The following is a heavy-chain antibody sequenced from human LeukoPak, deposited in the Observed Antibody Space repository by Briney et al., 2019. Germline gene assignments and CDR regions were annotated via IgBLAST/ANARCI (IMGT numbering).Heavy chain of an antibody. CDR1: GFTFSDYG. V-gene: IGHV3-33*01. Sequence: GRSLRLSCAVSGFTFSDYGMHWVRQAPGKGLEWVAVIWYDGSTKYYADSVKGRFTISRDNSKNTLYLQMNSLKGEDSAVYYCARDRGSGNWGQGTLVTVSS. CDR2: IWYDGSTK. D-gene: IGHD3-10*01. J-gene: IGHJ4*02. CDR3: ARDRGSGN.